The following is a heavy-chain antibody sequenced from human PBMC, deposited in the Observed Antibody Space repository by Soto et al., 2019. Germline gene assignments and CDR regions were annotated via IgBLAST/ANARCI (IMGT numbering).Heavy chain of an antibody. V-gene: IGHV4-4*07. Sequence: PSETLSLTCTVSGGSILGFFWSWIRQPAGKGLEWIGRVYNSGKTNYNPSLKSRVTMSLDTSENLLSLKLRSVTAADTAVYFCAREDQVGHFDFWGQGALVTVSS. J-gene: IGHJ4*02. CDR3: AREDQVGHFDF. CDR2: VYNSGKT. CDR1: GGSILGFF.